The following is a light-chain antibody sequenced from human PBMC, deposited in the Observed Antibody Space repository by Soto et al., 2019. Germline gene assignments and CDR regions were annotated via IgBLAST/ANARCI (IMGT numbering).Light chain of an antibody. CDR3: QQYNNWPRIT. Sequence: EIVMTQSPATLSVSPGARAPLSCRASQSVSSNLAWYQQKPGQAPRLLIYGASTRATGIPARFSGSGSGTDFTLTISSLQSEDFAVYYCQQYNNWPRITFGQGTRLEI. CDR2: GAS. J-gene: IGKJ5*01. CDR1: QSVSSN. V-gene: IGKV3-15*01.